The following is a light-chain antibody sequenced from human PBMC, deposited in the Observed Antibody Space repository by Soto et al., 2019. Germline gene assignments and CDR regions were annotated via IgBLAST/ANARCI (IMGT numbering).Light chain of an antibody. J-gene: IGKJ5*01. CDR3: QQYNNWFLIS. V-gene: IGKV3-15*01. Sequence: EIVMTQSPATLSVSPGERATLSCRASQSVSSNLAWYQQKPGQAPRLLIYGASTRATGIPARFSGSGSGTEFTLTISSLQSEDLAVYYCQQYNNWFLISFGQGTRLEIK. CDR2: GAS. CDR1: QSVSSN.